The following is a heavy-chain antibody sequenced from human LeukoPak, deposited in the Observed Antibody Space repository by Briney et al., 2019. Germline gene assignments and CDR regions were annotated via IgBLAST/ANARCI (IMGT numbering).Heavy chain of an antibody. D-gene: IGHD5-18*01. Sequence: GGSLSLSCTASGFTFGDYAMSWVRQAPGKGLEWVGFIRSKAYGGTTEYAASVKGRFTISRDDSKSIAYLQMNSLKTEDTAVYYCTRDRTGYSYGYGSTSAFDYWGQGTLVTVSS. V-gene: IGHV3-49*04. CDR1: GFTFGDYA. CDR3: TRDRTGYSYGYGSTSAFDY. CDR2: IRSKAYGGTT. J-gene: IGHJ4*02.